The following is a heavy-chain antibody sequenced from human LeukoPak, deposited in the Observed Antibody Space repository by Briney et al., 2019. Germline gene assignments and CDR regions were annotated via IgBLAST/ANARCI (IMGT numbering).Heavy chain of an antibody. CDR1: GYTFTGYY. J-gene: IGHJ6*03. D-gene: IGHD6-13*01. V-gene: IGHV1-2*06. Sequence: ASVKVSCKASGYTFTGYYMHWVRQAPGQGLEWMGRINPNSGGTNYAQKFQGRVTMTRDTSISTAYMGLSRLRSDDTAVYYCARDSSSWYSYYYYMDVWGKGTTVTVSS. CDR2: INPNSGGT. CDR3: ARDSSSWYSYYYYMDV.